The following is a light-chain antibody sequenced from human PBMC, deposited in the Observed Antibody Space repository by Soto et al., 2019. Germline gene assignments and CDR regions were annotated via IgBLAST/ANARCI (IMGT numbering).Light chain of an antibody. CDR3: QQYDNLLWT. J-gene: IGKJ1*01. CDR1: QDISNF. V-gene: IGKV1-33*01. CDR2: AAS. Sequence: DIQMTQSPSSLSASVGDRVTITCQASQDISNFLNWYQQQPGKAPKLLIYAASNLETGVPSRFSGSGSGTDFTLTISSLQPEDFATYYCQQYDNLLWTFGQGTKVEMK.